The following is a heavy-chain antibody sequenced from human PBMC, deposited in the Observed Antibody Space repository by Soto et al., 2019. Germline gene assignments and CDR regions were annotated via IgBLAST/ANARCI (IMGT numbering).Heavy chain of an antibody. J-gene: IGHJ4*02. D-gene: IGHD1-26*01. V-gene: IGHV1-69*01. Sequence: QVQLVQSGAEVKKPGSSVKVSCKASGGTFSSYSINWVRQAPGQGLEWMGEIIPIFGTENYAQKLQGRVKITADESTSTDYIELGSLRSEDTAVYYCARDGGRHSGGMDYWGQGTVVTVSS. CDR3: ARDGGRHSGGMDY. CDR1: GGTFSSYS. CDR2: IIPIFGTE.